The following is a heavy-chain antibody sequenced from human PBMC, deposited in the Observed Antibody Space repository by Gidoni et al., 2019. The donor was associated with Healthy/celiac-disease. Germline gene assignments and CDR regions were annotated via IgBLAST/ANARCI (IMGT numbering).Heavy chain of an antibody. CDR2: ISYDGSNK. CDR1: GVTFSSYG. Sequence: QVQLVESGGGVVQPGRSLSLSCAASGVTFSSYGMHWVRQAPGKGLEWVAVISYDGSNKYYADSVKGRFTISRDNSKNTLYLQMNSLRAEDTAVYYCAKDYGYGVTPYYFDYWGQGTLVTVSS. CDR3: AKDYGYGVTPYYFDY. V-gene: IGHV3-30*18. J-gene: IGHJ4*02. D-gene: IGHD2-8*01.